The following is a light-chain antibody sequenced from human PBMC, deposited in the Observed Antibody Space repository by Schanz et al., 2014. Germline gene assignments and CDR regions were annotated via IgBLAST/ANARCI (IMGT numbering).Light chain of an antibody. CDR3: QQHGSSPEALYT. CDR2: GAS. Sequence: EIVLTQSPATLSLSPGERATLSCGASQSVSNNFLAWFQQKPGQAPGLLIYGASSRATGIPDRFSGSGSGTDFTLTISRLEPEDFAVYYCQQHGSSPEALYTFGQGTKLEIK. V-gene: IGKV3-20*01. CDR1: QSVSNNF. J-gene: IGKJ2*01.